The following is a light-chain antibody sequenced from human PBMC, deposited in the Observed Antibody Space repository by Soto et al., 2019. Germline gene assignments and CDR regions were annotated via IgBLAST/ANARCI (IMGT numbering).Light chain of an antibody. Sequence: IVVTQSPLSLPVTPGEPASISCGSSQGLLHINGYNYLDWYLQKPGHAPQLLIYLASSRASGVPDRFSGSGSGTDFTLKISRVEAEDFGVYYCIQSLQTPFTFGGGTKVDIK. V-gene: IGKV2-28*01. J-gene: IGKJ4*01. CDR3: IQSLQTPFT. CDR2: LAS. CDR1: QGLLHINGYNY.